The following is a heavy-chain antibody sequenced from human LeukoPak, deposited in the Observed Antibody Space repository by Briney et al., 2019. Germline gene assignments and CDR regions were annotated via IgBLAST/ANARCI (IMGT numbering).Heavy chain of an antibody. CDR2: INHSGST. CDR1: GGSFSGYY. Sequence: SSETLSLTCAVYGGSFSGYYWSWIRQPPGKGLEWIGEINHSGSTNYNPSLKSRVTISVDTSKSQFSLKLTSVTAADTALYYCARVRRFGDARGAMDLWGQGTTVIVSS. CDR3: ARVRRFGDARGAMDL. D-gene: IGHD3-16*01. V-gene: IGHV4-34*09. J-gene: IGHJ6*02.